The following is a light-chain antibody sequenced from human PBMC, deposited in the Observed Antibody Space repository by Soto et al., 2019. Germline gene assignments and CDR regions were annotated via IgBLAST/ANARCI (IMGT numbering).Light chain of an antibody. CDR3: QHDCVSMFT. CDR2: GAS. V-gene: IGKV3-20*01. Sequence: DIVLTQSPGTLSLSPGERATLSCRASQTVRDGYLAWYQQKPGQAPRLFIYGASASATGIPDRFSGSGSGTDFPLSSSGLEPQDGAVYYCQHDCVSMFTFGQGAKLVIK. CDR1: QTVRDGY. J-gene: IGKJ2*01.